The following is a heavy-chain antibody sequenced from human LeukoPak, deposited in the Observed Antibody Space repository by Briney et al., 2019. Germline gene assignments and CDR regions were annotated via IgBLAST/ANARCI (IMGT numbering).Heavy chain of an antibody. J-gene: IGHJ3*01. CDR1: GFTFSSYA. Sequence: PGGSLRLSCAASGFTFSSYAMHWVRQAPGKGLEWVAVISYDGSNKYYADSVKGRFSISRDSANNSLTLQMNSLRAEDTAVYYCTREGTVVVGDAFDLWGQGTMVTVSS. D-gene: IGHD2-15*01. CDR3: TREGTVVVGDAFDL. V-gene: IGHV3-30-3*01. CDR2: ISYDGSNK.